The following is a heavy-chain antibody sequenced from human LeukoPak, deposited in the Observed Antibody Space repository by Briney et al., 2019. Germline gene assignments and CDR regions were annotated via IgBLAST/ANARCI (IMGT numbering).Heavy chain of an antibody. V-gene: IGHV3-30*03. J-gene: IGHJ4*02. D-gene: IGHD3-10*01. CDR1: GFTFSSYG. Sequence: GGSLRLSCAASGFTFSSYGMHWVRQAPGKGLEWVAVISYDGSNKYYADSVKGRFTISRDNSKNTLYLQMNSLRVDDTAVYYCARWRGDQSEFDSWGQGTLVTVSS. CDR3: ARWRGDQSEFDS. CDR2: ISYDGSNK.